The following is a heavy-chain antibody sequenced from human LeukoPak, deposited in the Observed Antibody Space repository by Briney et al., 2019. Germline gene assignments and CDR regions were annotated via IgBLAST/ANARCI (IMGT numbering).Heavy chain of an antibody. CDR2: ISGSGRTI. J-gene: IGHJ4*02. V-gene: IGHV3-48*03. CDR3: ASLYCGADCYSGY. Sequence: PGGSLRLSCAASGFTFSSYEMNWVRQAPGKGLEWVSNISGSGRTIYYADSVKGRFTISRDNAKSSLYLQMNSLRAEDTTVYYCASLYCGADCYSGYWGQGTLVTVSS. D-gene: IGHD2-21*02. CDR1: GFTFSSYE.